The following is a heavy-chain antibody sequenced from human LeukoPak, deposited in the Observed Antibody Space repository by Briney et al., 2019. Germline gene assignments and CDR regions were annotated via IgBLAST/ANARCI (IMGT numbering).Heavy chain of an antibody. Sequence: GGSLRLSCAASGFTVSSNYMGWVRQAPGKGLEWVSVIYSGGSTYYADSVKGRFTISRDNSKNTLYLQMNSLRAEDTAVYYCARADSSGYYWGFDYWGQGTLVTVSS. D-gene: IGHD3-22*01. V-gene: IGHV3-53*01. CDR1: GFTVSSNY. CDR3: ARADSSGYYWGFDY. J-gene: IGHJ4*02. CDR2: IYSGGST.